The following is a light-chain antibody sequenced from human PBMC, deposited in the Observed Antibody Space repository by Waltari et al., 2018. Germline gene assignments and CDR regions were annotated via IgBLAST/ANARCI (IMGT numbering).Light chain of an antibody. CDR1: QSIRSW. CDR2: RAS. Sequence: DIQMTQSPSTLSASVGDRVTITCRASQSIRSWLAWYQQKPGKAPNLLIFRASSLESWVPSRFSGSGSGTEFSLTISSLQPDDFATYYCQQYSSYNSFGQGTKLEI. V-gene: IGKV1-5*03. CDR3: QQYSSYNS. J-gene: IGKJ2*03.